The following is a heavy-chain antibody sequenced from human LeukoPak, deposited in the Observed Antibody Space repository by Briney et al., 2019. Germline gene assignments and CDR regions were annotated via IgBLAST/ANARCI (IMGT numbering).Heavy chain of an antibody. D-gene: IGHD5-12*01. Sequence: ASVKVSCKASGYSFTGDYMHWVRQAPGQGLEWMGWINPHSGDTGYAQKFQGRVTMTRDMSITTTYMELTRLRSDDTAFYYCARWDGYSGSPDYWGQGSLVTVSS. J-gene: IGHJ4*02. CDR1: GYSFTGDY. V-gene: IGHV1-2*02. CDR2: INPHSGDT. CDR3: ARWDGYSGSPDY.